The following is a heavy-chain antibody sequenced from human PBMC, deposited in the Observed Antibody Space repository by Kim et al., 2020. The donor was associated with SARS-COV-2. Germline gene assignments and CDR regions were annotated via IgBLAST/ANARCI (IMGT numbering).Heavy chain of an antibody. V-gene: IGHV7-4-1*02. D-gene: IGHD2-8*01. CDR3: ARSLCPLGVCVFRAHYYGM. J-gene: IGHJ6*01. CDR1: GYTFTEYA. Sequence: ASVKVSCKASGYTFTEYAMNWVRQAPGQGLEWMGWINTNTGNPTYAQVFTGRFVFSLDTSVSTAYLQISSLRAEDSAVYYCARSLCPLGVCVFRAHYYGM. CDR2: INTNTGNP.